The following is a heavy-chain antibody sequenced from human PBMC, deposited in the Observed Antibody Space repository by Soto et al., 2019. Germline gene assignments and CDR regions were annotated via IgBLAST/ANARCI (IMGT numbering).Heavy chain of an antibody. V-gene: IGHV3-23*01. CDR3: TRGPRPISTGTGAY. Sequence: GGSLRLSCAASGFTFSSYAMSWVRQAPGKGLEWVSAISGSGGSTYYADSVKGRFTISRDNVNDTLYLQMNNLRAEDSGLYYCTRGPRPISTGTGAYWGQGTQVTVSS. CDR1: GFTFSSYA. J-gene: IGHJ4*02. D-gene: IGHD3-10*01. CDR2: ISGSGGST.